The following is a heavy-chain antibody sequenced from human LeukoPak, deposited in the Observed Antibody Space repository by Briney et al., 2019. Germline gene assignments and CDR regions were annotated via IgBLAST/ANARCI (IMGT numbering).Heavy chain of an antibody. CDR3: AKDGGRGVIELNYFDY. J-gene: IGHJ4*02. D-gene: IGHD3-16*02. CDR2: TYYRSKWSN. V-gene: IGHV6-1*01. Sequence: SQTLSLTCAISGDSVSSNSAAWNWIRQSPSRGLEWLGRTYYRSKWSNDYAVSVKSRITINPDTSKNQFSLQLNSVTPEDTAVYYCAKDGGRGVIELNYFDYWGQGTLVTVSS. CDR1: GDSVSSNSAA.